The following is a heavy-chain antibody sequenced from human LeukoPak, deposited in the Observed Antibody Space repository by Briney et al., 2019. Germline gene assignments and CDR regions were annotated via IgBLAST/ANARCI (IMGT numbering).Heavy chain of an antibody. Sequence: SETLSLTCNVSGGSISSGDYYWSWIRQPPGKGLEWIGYIFYSGSTYYNPSLKSRVTISVDTSKNQFSLKLSSVTAADTAVYYCATTLDYGDYGLDYWGQGTLVTVSS. D-gene: IGHD4-17*01. CDR1: GGSISSGDYY. V-gene: IGHV4-30-4*01. J-gene: IGHJ4*02. CDR3: ATTLDYGDYGLDY. CDR2: IFYSGST.